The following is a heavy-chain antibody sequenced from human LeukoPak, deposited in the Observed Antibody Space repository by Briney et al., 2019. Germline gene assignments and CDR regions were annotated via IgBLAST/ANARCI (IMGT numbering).Heavy chain of an antibody. V-gene: IGHV3-74*01. CDR2: INNDGTAT. Sequence: PGGFLRLSCAASGFTFSAYWMHWVRQVPGEGLVWVSRINNDGTATFFADSVKGRFTISRDNSKNTLYLQMNSLRAEDTAVYYCAKDREYQPYYFDYWGQGTLVTVSS. D-gene: IGHD2-2*01. J-gene: IGHJ4*02. CDR3: AKDREYQPYYFDY. CDR1: GFTFSAYW.